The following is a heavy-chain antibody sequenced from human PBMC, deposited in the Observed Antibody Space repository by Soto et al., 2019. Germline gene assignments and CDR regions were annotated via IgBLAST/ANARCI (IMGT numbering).Heavy chain of an antibody. CDR3: ARHKELLLASLSYGLDL. J-gene: IGHJ6*02. CDR2: IYYTGDT. D-gene: IGHD3-22*01. Sequence: SETLSLTXTVSGDFVSSSRYYWGWIRQPPGKGLEWIGSIYYTGDTFFNPSLKSRVTFSVDPSKNQFSLKLTSLTAADTAVYFCARHKELLLASLSYGLDLWGQGTTVTVSS. V-gene: IGHV4-39*01. CDR1: GDFVSSSRYY.